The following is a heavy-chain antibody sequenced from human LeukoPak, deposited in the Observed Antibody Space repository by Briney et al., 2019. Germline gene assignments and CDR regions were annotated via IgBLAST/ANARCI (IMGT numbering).Heavy chain of an antibody. J-gene: IGHJ4*02. V-gene: IGHV3-48*03. CDR1: GFTFSSYE. CDR3: VLRGAVAAADF. Sequence: GGSLRLSCAASGFTFSSYEMNWVRQAPGKGLEWVSYISSSGSPIYYADSVEGRFTISRDNAKNSLYLQMNSLRAEDTAVYYCVLRGAVAAADFWGQGILVTVSS. D-gene: IGHD6-19*01. CDR2: ISSSGSPI.